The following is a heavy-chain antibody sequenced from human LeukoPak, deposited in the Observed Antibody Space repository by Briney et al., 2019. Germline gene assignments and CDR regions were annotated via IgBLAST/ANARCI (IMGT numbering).Heavy chain of an antibody. D-gene: IGHD1-26*01. Sequence: ASVKVSCEASGYTFTSYGLSWVRQAPGQGLEWMGRISAYNGNTNYAQKLQGRVTMTTDTSTSTANMELRSLRSDDTAVYYCARGSGAYSGSYYAWFDPWGQGTLVTVSS. V-gene: IGHV1-18*01. CDR3: ARGSGAYSGSYYAWFDP. J-gene: IGHJ5*02. CDR1: GYTFTSYG. CDR2: ISAYNGNT.